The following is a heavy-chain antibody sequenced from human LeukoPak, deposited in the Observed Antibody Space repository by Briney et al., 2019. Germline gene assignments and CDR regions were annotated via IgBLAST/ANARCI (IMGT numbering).Heavy chain of an antibody. Sequence: KSSETLSLTCTVSGGSISSGNYYWSWIRQPAGKGLEWIGRIYTSGSTNYNPSLMSRVTMSVDKSRNQFSLRLSSVTAADTAVYYCATTLGYCGGGSCHNWGQGTLVTVSS. CDR1: GGSISSGNYY. CDR2: IYTSGST. V-gene: IGHV4-61*02. J-gene: IGHJ4*02. CDR3: ATTLGYCGGGSCHN. D-gene: IGHD2-15*01.